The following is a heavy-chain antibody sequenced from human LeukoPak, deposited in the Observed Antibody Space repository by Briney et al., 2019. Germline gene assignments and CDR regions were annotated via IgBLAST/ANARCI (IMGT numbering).Heavy chain of an antibody. CDR2: VHYSGTT. D-gene: IGHD1-26*01. V-gene: IGHV4-59*01. CDR3: ARGGRSGSYTYYFDY. CDR1: GGTISGYY. Sequence: ASETLSLTCTVSGGTISGYYWSWIRQPPGQGLEWIGNVHYSGTTNYSPSLKSRVTISVDSFKKQFSLKLTSVTAADTAVYYCARGGRSGSYTYYFDYWGLGSLVTVSS. J-gene: IGHJ4*02.